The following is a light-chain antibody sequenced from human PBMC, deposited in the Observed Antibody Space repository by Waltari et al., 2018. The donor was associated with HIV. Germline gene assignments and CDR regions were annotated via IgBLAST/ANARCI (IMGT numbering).Light chain of an antibody. V-gene: IGLV2-14*01. J-gene: IGLJ2*01. Sequence: QSALTQPASVSGSHGQSITISCTGTSSDVGGYNYVSWSQQHPGKAPKLMIYEVSNRPAGVSKRFSGSKSGNTASLTRSGLQAEDEAYYYCSSYTSSSVVFGGGTKLTVL. CDR3: SSYTSSSVV. CDR2: EVS. CDR1: SSDVGGYNY.